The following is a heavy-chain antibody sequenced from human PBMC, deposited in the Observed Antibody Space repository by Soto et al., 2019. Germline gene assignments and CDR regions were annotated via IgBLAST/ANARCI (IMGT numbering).Heavy chain of an antibody. CDR2: VFHRGST. CDR3: ATVDSATVNDVFDI. J-gene: IGHJ3*02. D-gene: IGHD5-18*01. CDR1: GVSMSSSKW. Sequence: QVQLQESGTGLVKPSGTLSLTCTVSGVSMSSSKWWSWVRQPPGKGLEWIGEVFHRGSTNCNPSLKSRVTLSVDKSKNQFSLRLSSVTAADTAIYYCATVDSATVNDVFDIWGQGTLVTVSS. V-gene: IGHV4-4*02.